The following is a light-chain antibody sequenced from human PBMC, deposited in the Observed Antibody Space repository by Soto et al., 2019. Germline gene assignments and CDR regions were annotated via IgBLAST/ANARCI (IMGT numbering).Light chain of an antibody. Sequence: QSVLTQPPSASGTPGQRVTISCSRSSSNIGTYGVNWYQQLPGTAPKFLIYSNNLRPSGVPDRFSGSKSGTSASLAISGLQSEDEADYYCSSYAGSSNVFGTGTKLTVL. CDR3: SSYAGSSNV. CDR2: SNN. CDR1: SSNIGTYG. J-gene: IGLJ1*01. V-gene: IGLV1-44*01.